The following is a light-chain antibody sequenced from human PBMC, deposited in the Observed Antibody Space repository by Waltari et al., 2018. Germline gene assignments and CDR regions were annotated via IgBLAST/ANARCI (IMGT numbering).Light chain of an antibody. CDR3: CSYAGSSTYG. CDR2: AGS. J-gene: IGLJ1*01. CDR1: SSDVGNYNL. Sequence: QSALTQPASVSGSTGQSITISCTGTSSDVGNYNLFSWYQQHPGKAPKRRISAGSKLPSWVANRFSGSNSGNTAFLTISGLQAEDEADYYCCSYAGSSTYGFGTGTKVTVL. V-gene: IGLV2-23*01.